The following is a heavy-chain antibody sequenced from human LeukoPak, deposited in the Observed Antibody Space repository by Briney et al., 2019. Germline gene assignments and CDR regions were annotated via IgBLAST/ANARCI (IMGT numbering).Heavy chain of an antibody. CDR3: TRDLGLYDFRY. Sequence: GGSLRLSCAASGFTFSDYSMHWVRQAPGKGLEWVSTISSNNYIYYGDSVKGRFTISRDNVKNSLYLQMNSLRVEDTAVYYCTRDLGLYDFRYWGQGTLVTVSS. J-gene: IGHJ4*02. V-gene: IGHV3-21*01. CDR1: GFTFSDYS. CDR2: ISSNNYI. D-gene: IGHD3-3*01.